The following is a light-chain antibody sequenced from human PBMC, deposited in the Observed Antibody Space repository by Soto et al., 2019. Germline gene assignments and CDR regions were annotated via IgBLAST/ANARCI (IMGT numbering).Light chain of an antibody. V-gene: IGKV4-1*01. CDR3: QQYYSPPLT. CDR2: WAS. Sequence: DSVMTQSPAPLSVSLGERATINCKSSQSVLYSSNNKNYLAWYQQKPGQPPKLLIYWASTRESGVPDRFSGSGSGTDFTLTISSLQAEDVAVYYCQQYYSPPLTFGGGTKVDIK. CDR1: QSVLYSSNNKNY. J-gene: IGKJ4*01.